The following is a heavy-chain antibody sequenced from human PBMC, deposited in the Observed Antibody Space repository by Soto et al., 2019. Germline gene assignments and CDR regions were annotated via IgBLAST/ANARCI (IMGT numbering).Heavy chain of an antibody. CDR2: IDPSDSYT. CDR3: ARRWAGTDCYYCAMDV. V-gene: IGHV5-10-1*01. J-gene: IGHJ6*02. Sequence: GEALKISCKGSGYSFTSYWIGWVRQMPGKGLEWMGRIDPSDSYTNYSPSFQGHVTISADKSISTAYLQWSSLKASDTAMYYCARRWAGTDCYYCAMDVWGQGTTVTVS. D-gene: IGHD6-19*01. CDR1: GYSFTSYW.